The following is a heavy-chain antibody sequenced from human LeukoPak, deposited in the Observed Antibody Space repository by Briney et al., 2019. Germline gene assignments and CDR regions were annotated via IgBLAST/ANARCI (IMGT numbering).Heavy chain of an antibody. CDR3: ARESEESFDY. V-gene: IGHV3-21*01. CDR2: IGGSGSSI. J-gene: IGHJ4*02. Sequence: GSLRLSCAASGSTFSPYAMNWVRQAPGKGLEWVSSIGGSGSSIYYADSVRGRFTISRDNAKNSLYLQMNSLRAEDTAVYYCARESEESFDYWGQGTLVTVSS. CDR1: GSTFSPYA.